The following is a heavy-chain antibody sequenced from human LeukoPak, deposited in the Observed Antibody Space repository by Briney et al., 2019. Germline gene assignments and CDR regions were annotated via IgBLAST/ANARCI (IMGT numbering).Heavy chain of an antibody. CDR2: MNPNSGNT. CDR1: GYTFTSYD. Sequence: ASVKVSCKASGYTFTSYDINWVRQATGQGLEWMGWMNPNSGNTGYAQKFQGRVTMTRNTSISTAYMELSSLRSEDTAVYYCARGFPRDIVVVPAAIEPGAIHYYYYDMDVWGQGTTVTVSS. D-gene: IGHD2-2*02. J-gene: IGHJ6*02. CDR3: ARGFPRDIVVVPAAIEPGAIHYYYYDMDV. V-gene: IGHV1-8*01.